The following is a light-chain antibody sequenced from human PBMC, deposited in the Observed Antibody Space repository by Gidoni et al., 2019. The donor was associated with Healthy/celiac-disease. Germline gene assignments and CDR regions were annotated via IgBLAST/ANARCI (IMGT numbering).Light chain of an antibody. Sequence: VMTQSPATLSVSPGERAILSCRASQSVSSNLAWYQQKPGQAPRLLSYGASSRATAIPDRFSGSGSGTEFTLTISSLQSEDFAVYYCQQYHNWPLTFGGGTKVEIK. J-gene: IGKJ4*01. CDR3: QQYHNWPLT. CDR2: GAS. CDR1: QSVSSN. V-gene: IGKV3-15*01.